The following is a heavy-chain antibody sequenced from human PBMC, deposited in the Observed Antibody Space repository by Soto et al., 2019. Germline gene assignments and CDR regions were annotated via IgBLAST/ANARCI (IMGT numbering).Heavy chain of an antibody. CDR2: IYIDGRT. CDR1: GFTVSSSY. D-gene: IGHD3-16*01. CDR3: AREGGWGSHGNWFDP. Sequence: HPGGSLRLSCAASGFTVSSSYMSWVRQAPGKGLEWVSDIYIDGRTYYADSVKGRFTISTDNSKNTLHLQMNSLRVEDTAVYYCAREGGWGSHGNWFDPWGQGTLVTVSS. V-gene: IGHV3-53*01. J-gene: IGHJ5*02.